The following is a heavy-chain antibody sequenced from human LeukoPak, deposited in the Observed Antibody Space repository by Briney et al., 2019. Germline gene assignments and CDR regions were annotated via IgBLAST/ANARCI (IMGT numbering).Heavy chain of an antibody. V-gene: IGHV3-74*01. CDR2: INGDGSDT. CDR3: ARDPRNKGFDP. J-gene: IGHJ5*02. CDR1: GFTFSGYW. Sequence: PGGSLRLSCAASGFTFSGYWMHWARQSPGKGLVWVSCINGDGSDTRYADSVKGRFTISRDNAKNTLYLQMNSLGVEDTAVYYCARDPRNKGFDPWGQGTPVTVSS. D-gene: IGHD1/OR15-1a*01.